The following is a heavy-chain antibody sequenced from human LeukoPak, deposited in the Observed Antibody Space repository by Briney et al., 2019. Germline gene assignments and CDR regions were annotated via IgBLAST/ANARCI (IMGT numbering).Heavy chain of an antibody. D-gene: IGHD3-9*01. V-gene: IGHV1-18*01. CDR3: ARDESDILTGYDFDY. Sequence: ASVKVSCKASGGTFSSYAISWVRQAPGQGLEWMGWISAYNGNTNYAQKLQGRVTMTTDTSTSTAYMELRSLRSDDTAVYYCARDESDILTGYDFDYWGQGTLVTVSS. CDR1: GGTFSSYA. J-gene: IGHJ4*02. CDR2: ISAYNGNT.